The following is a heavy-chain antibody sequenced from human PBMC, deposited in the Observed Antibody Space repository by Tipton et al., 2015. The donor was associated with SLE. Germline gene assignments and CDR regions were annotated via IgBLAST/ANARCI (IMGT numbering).Heavy chain of an antibody. D-gene: IGHD1-26*01. Sequence: SLRLSCSASGFMMRHSWMSWVRQAPGKGPEWVANIKEDGSETYYKDSLKGRFVVFRDNYKDLLYLEMNTLRVEDTAVYYCVRGGARHLVERDVWGQGTTVTVSS. CDR2: IKEDGSET. V-gene: IGHV3-7*01. CDR3: VRGGARHLVERDV. CDR1: GFMMRHSW. J-gene: IGHJ6*02.